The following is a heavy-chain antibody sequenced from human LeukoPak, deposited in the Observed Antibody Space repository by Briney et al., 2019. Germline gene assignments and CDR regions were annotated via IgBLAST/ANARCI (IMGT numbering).Heavy chain of an antibody. CDR3: ARHQLLGPCFKGVCSDAFDI. J-gene: IGHJ3*02. Sequence: GESLKISCKGSGYRFTSYWISWVRQMPGNGLEWMGRIDPSDSYTNYSPSFQGHLTISADKSISTAYLQWSSLKASDTAMYYCARHQLLGPCFKGVCSDAFDIWGQGTMVTVSS. D-gene: IGHD2-8*01. CDR2: IDPSDSYT. CDR1: GYRFTSYW. V-gene: IGHV5-10-1*01.